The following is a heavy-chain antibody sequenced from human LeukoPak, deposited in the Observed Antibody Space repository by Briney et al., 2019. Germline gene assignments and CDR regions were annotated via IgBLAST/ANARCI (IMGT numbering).Heavy chain of an antibody. V-gene: IGHV4-34*01. CDR3: ARSRRPFDFED. CDR2: INHSGST. CDR1: GGSFSGYY. Sequence: SETLSLTCAVYGGSFSGYYWSWIRQPPGKGLEWIGEINHSGSTNYNPSLKSRVTISVDTSKNQFSLKLSSVTAADTAVYYCARSRRPFDFEDWGQGTLVIVSS. J-gene: IGHJ4*02.